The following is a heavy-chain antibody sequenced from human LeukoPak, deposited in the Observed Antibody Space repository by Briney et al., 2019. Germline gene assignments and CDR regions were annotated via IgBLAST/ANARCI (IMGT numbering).Heavy chain of an antibody. CDR1: GGSVSSGSYF. D-gene: IGHD1-26*01. CDR2: IYYSGST. Sequence: PSETLSLTCTVSGGSVSSGSYFWSWIRQPPGKGLEWIGHIYYSGSTNYDPSLKSRVTISIHTSKNQFSLKLSSVTAADTAVYYCARDVPGRYYDYWGQRTLVTASS. V-gene: IGHV4-61*01. J-gene: IGHJ4*02. CDR3: ARDVPGRYYDY.